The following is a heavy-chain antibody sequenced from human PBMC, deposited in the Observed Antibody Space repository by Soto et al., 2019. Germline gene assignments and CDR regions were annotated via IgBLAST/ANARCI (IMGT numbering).Heavy chain of an antibody. Sequence: SETLSLTCAVSGCSISSSNWWSWVRQPPGKGLEWIGEIYHSGSTNYNPSLKSRVTISVDKSKNQFSLKLSSVTAADTAVYYCARDGYGDYSPFDYWGQGTLVTVSS. CDR1: GCSISSSNW. V-gene: IGHV4-4*02. D-gene: IGHD4-17*01. CDR3: ARDGYGDYSPFDY. CDR2: IYHSGST. J-gene: IGHJ4*02.